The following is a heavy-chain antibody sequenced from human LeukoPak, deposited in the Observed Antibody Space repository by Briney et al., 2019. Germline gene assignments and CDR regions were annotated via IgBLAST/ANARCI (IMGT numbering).Heavy chain of an antibody. CDR3: AKEDY. Sequence: PGGSLRLSRAASGLTFDDYAMTWVRQAPGKGLEWVSGISWNSGSIGYADSVKGRFTISRDNAKNSLYLQMNSLRAEDTALYYCAKEDYWGQGTLVTVSS. CDR1: GLTFDDYA. V-gene: IGHV3-9*01. J-gene: IGHJ4*02. CDR2: ISWNSGSI.